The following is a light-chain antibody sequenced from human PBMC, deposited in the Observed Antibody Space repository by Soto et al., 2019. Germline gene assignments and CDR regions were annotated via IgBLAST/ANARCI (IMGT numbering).Light chain of an antibody. CDR1: SSDIGNYNR. CDR2: EVN. CDR3: SSYTSSSTWV. J-gene: IGLJ3*02. V-gene: IGLV2-18*02. Sequence: QSVLTQPPSVSGSPGQSVTISCTGTSSDIGNYNRVSWYQQPPGTAPKLMIYEVNNRPSGVPDRFSGSKSGNTASLTISGLQAEDEADYYCSSYTSSSTWVFGGGTKLTVL.